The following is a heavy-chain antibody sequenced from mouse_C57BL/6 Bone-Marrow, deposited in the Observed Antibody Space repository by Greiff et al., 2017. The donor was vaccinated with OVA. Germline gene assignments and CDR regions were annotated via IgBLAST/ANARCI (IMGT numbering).Heavy chain of an antibody. CDR2: ISNLAYSI. CDR3: ARHGPRWYFDV. J-gene: IGHJ1*03. CDR1: GFTFSDYG. Sequence: EVNLVESGGGLVQPGGSLKLSCAASGFTFSDYGMAWVRQAPRKGPEWVAFISNLAYSIYYADTVTGRFTISRENAKNTLYLEMSSLRSEDTAMYYCARHGPRWYFDVWGTGTTVTVSS. V-gene: IGHV5-15*01.